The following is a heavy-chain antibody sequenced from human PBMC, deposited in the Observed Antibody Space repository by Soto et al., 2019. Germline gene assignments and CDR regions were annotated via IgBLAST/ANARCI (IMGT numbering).Heavy chain of an antibody. J-gene: IGHJ5*01. CDR2: ISTGRTYT. CDR1: GFTFSDYY. D-gene: IGHD2-15*01. V-gene: IGHV3-11*05. CDR3: AREPGYCSGCSCS. Sequence: QVQLVESGGGLVKPGGSLRLSCVASGFTFSDYYMSWIRQAPGKGQEWVSYISTGRTYTNYADSVKGRFTISRDNAKNSLYLQINSLRAEDTAVYYCAREPGYCSGCSCSLVHGTLVTVSS.